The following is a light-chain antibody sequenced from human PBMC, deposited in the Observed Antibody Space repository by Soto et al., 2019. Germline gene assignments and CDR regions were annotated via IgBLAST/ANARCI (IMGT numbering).Light chain of an antibody. Sequence: QMTKSASALSASVGDRVTIACRASQSINNWLAWYPLKPGKAPKLLIYDASTLESGVPSRFTGSGSGTEFTLAISRLQPDNFATYFCHQYATYSFGQGTKVDIK. CDR1: QSINNW. J-gene: IGKJ1*01. CDR2: DAS. V-gene: IGKV1-5*01. CDR3: HQYATYS.